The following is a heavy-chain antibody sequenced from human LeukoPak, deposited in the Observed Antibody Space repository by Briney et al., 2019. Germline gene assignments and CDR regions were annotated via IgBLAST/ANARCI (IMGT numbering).Heavy chain of an antibody. CDR1: GGTFSSYA. D-gene: IGHD4-17*01. Sequence: GASVKVSCKASGGTFSSYAISWVRQAPGQGLEWMGGIIPIFGTANYAQKFQGRVTITADESTSTAYMELSSVTAADTAVYYCASGGGYGDYWSYGPWGQGTLVTVSS. CDR3: ASGGGYGDYWSYGP. V-gene: IGHV1-69*13. CDR2: IIPIFGTA. J-gene: IGHJ5*02.